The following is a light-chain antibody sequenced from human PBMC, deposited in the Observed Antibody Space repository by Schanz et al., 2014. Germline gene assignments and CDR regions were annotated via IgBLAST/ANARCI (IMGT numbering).Light chain of an antibody. CDR1: QSVSSN. V-gene: IGKV3-20*01. CDR2: GAS. Sequence: EIVMTQSPATLSVSPGERATLSCRASQSVSSNLAWYQQKPGQAPRLLISGASSRATGIPDRFSGSGSGTDFTLTISRLEPEDFAVYYCQRYGTSPPLTFGGGTKIDIK. J-gene: IGKJ4*01. CDR3: QRYGTSPPLT.